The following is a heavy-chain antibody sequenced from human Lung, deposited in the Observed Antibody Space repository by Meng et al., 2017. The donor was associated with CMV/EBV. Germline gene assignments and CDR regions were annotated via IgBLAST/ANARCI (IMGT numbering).Heavy chain of an antibody. CDR1: RGTMGSGGYC. CDR2: TYSDETT. J-gene: IGHJ5*02. V-gene: IGHV4-31*02. CDR3: ARQAPDNYFDT. Sequence: GSRGTMGSGGYCWSWIRQHPEKGLEWIGYTYSDETTHYNPSLRSRISISVDTSKKQFYLKLDSVTAADTAVYYCARQAPDNYFDTWGQGALVTVSS.